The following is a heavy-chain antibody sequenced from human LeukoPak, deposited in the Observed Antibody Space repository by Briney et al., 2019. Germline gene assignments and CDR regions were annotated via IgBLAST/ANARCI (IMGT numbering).Heavy chain of an antibody. D-gene: IGHD6-13*01. Sequence: PGGSLRLSCAASGFTFSSYGMHWVRQAPGKGLEWVAFIRYDGSNKYYADSVKGRFTISRDNSKNTLYLQMNSLRAEDTAVYYCARSIAAAGTYAFDIWGQGTMVTVSS. CDR3: ARSIAAAGTYAFDI. CDR1: GFTFSSYG. V-gene: IGHV3-30*02. CDR2: IRYDGSNK. J-gene: IGHJ3*02.